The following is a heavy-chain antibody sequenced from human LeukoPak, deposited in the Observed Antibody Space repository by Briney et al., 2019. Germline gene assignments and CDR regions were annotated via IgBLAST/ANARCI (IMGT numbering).Heavy chain of an antibody. CDR3: AKDMVRGVISPRYFDY. J-gene: IGHJ4*02. CDR1: GFTFSSYA. Sequence: GGSLRLSCAASGFTFSSYAMSWVRQAPGKGLEWVSAISGSGGSTYYADFVKGRFTISRDNSKNTLYLQMNSLRAEDTAVYYCAKDMVRGVISPRYFDYWGQGTLVTVSS. CDR2: ISGSGGST. D-gene: IGHD3-10*01. V-gene: IGHV3-23*01.